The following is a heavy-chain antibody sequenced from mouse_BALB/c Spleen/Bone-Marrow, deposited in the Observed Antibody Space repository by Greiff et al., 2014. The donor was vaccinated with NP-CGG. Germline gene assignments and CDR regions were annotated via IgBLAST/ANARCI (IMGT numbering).Heavy chain of an antibody. J-gene: IGHJ2*01. CDR3: ARRGRIAEALGY. CDR2: INPYNDGT. D-gene: IGHD6-1*01. CDR1: GYTFTSYV. Sequence: LVESGPEQVKPGASVKMSCKASGYTFTSYVMHWVKQKPGQGLEWIGYINPYNDGTKYNEKFKGKATLTSDKSSSTAYVELSSLTSEDSAVYYCARRGRIAEALGYWGQGTTLTVSS. V-gene: IGHV1-14*01.